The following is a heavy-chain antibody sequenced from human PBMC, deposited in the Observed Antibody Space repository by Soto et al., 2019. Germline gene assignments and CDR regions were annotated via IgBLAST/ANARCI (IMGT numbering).Heavy chain of an antibody. CDR2: IYPGDSET. CDR3: ARLGDGFNPYYFDS. CDR1: RYSFTSYW. Sequence: GESLKISCXASRYSFTSYWIGWVRQKPGKGLEWMGIIYPGDSETRYSPSFQGQVTISADKSINAAYLQWSSLKASDTANYYCARLGDGFNPYYFDSWGQGTLVTVSS. D-gene: IGHD3-3*01. V-gene: IGHV5-51*01. J-gene: IGHJ4*02.